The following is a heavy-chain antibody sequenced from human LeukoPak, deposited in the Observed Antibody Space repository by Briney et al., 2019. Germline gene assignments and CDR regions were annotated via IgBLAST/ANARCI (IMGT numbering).Heavy chain of an antibody. J-gene: IGHJ4*02. D-gene: IGHD1-26*01. V-gene: IGHV3-7*03. Sequence: GGSLRLSCAASGFTFSSYWMSWVRQAPGKGLEWVANIKQDGSEKYYVDSVKGRFTISRDNSKNTLYLQMNSLRAEDTAIYYCAKRGAEVGTTVAPGDYWGQGTLVTVSS. CDR3: AKRGAEVGTTVAPGDY. CDR1: GFTFSSYW. CDR2: IKQDGSEK.